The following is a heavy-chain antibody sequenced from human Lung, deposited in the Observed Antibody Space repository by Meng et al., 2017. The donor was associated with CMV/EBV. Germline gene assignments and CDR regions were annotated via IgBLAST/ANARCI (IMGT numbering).Heavy chain of an antibody. V-gene: IGHV5-51*01. Sequence: GSGYSFVSYWIGWVRQMPRKGLEWMGIIYPVDSDTRYSPSFQGQVTISADKSISTAYLQWSSLKASDTAMYFCARLDCTPTSCYLDSWGQGTLVTVSS. CDR3: ARLDCTPTSCYLDS. J-gene: IGHJ5*01. CDR1: GYSFVSYW. CDR2: IYPVDSDT. D-gene: IGHD2-2*01.